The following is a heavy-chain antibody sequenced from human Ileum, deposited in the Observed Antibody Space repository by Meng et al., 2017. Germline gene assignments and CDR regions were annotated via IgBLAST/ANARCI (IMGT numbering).Heavy chain of an antibody. J-gene: IGHJ4*02. CDR3: AKPYYFDSSGYPPDY. CDR1: GFPFSSYA. V-gene: IGHV3-23*01. D-gene: IGHD3-22*01. CDR2: ISGSGGGT. Sequence: EVQLLESGGGLVQPGGSLRLSCAASGFPFSSYAMSWVRQAPGKGLEWVSGISGSGGGTYYADSVKGRFIISRDNSKNTLYLQVNSLRAEDTAVYYCAKPYYFDSSGYPPDYWGQGTLVTVSS.